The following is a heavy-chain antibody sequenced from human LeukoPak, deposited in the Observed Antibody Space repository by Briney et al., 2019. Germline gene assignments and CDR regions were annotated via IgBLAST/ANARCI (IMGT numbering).Heavy chain of an antibody. CDR2: ISTDSGNT. Sequence: ASVKVSCKASNYTFTSFRISWVRQAPGQGLEYMGWISTDSGNTNYVQKLQGRVTMITDTSTSPAYMELRSLTSDDTAVYYCARRSGTFTDFDYWGQGTLVTVSS. V-gene: IGHV1-18*01. J-gene: IGHJ4*02. CDR3: ARRSGTFTDFDY. D-gene: IGHD1-26*01. CDR1: NYTFTSFR.